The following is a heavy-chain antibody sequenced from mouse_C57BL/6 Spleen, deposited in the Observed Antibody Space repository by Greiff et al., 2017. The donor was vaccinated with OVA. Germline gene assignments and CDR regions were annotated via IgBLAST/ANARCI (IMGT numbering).Heavy chain of an antibody. CDR3: AREAYFEDYYAMDY. D-gene: IGHD2-4*01. V-gene: IGHV5-17*01. CDR2: ISSGSSTI. Sequence: DVHLVESGGGLVKPGGSLKLSCAASGFTFSDYGMHWVRQAPEKGLEWVAYISSGSSTIYYADTVKGRFTISRDNAKNTLFLQMTSLRSEDTAMYYCAREAYFEDYYAMDYWGQGTSVTVSS. J-gene: IGHJ4*01. CDR1: GFTFSDYG.